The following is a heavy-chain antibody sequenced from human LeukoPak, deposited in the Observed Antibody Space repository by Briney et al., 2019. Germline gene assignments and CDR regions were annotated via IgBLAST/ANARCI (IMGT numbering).Heavy chain of an antibody. CDR1: GFTLTNNG. D-gene: IGHD3-10*01. CDR3: AKNMDRITMVRGVTTSPNWFDP. Sequence: GGSLRLSCAASGFTLTNNGLAWVRQAPGKGLEWDSAISGSGISTYYADSVKGRFTISRDNSKNKLYLQMSSLRAEDTALYYCAKNMDRITMVRGVTTSPNWFDPWGQGTLVTVSS. V-gene: IGHV3-23*01. CDR2: ISGSGIST. J-gene: IGHJ5*02.